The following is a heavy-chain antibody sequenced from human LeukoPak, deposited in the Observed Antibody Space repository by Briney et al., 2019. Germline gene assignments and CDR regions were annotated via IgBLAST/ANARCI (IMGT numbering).Heavy chain of an antibody. Sequence: GGSLRLSCAASGFTFSRYWVHWVRQAPGKGLVWVSRIKSDGSSISYADSVKGRFTISRGNAKNSLYLQMNSLRAEDTAVYYCARDQYSSSSELFYYYYGMDVWGQGTTVTVSS. CDR1: GFTFSRYW. J-gene: IGHJ6*02. CDR2: IKSDGSSI. CDR3: ARDQYSSSSELFYYYYGMDV. V-gene: IGHV3-74*01. D-gene: IGHD6-6*01.